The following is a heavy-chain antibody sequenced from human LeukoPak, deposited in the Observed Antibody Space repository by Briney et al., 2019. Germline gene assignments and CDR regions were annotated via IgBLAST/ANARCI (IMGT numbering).Heavy chain of an antibody. CDR2: INHSGST. D-gene: IGHD2-2*01. V-gene: IGHV4-34*01. J-gene: IGHJ5*02. Sequence: SETLSLTCAVYGGSFSGYYWSWIRQPPGKGLEWIGEINHSGSTNYNPSLKSRVTISVDTSKNQFSLKLSSVTAADTAVYYCARGGDIVVVPATFAWFDPWGQGTLVTVSS. CDR1: GGSFSGYY. CDR3: ARGGDIVVVPATFAWFDP.